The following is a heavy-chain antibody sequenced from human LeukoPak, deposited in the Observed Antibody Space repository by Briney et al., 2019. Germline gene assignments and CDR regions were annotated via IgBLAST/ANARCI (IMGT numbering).Heavy chain of an antibody. D-gene: IGHD4-23*01. V-gene: IGHV3-23*01. CDR2: ISGGGDTT. J-gene: IGHJ4*02. CDR3: AKDGPVGSQYFHY. Sequence: GGSLRLSCAASGFTFSNFAMNWVRQAPGKGLEWVSDISGGGDTTYYADSVKGRFTISRDNSENKLYLQMDSLRADDTAVYYCAKDGPVGSQYFHYWGQGTLVTVSS. CDR1: GFTFSNFA.